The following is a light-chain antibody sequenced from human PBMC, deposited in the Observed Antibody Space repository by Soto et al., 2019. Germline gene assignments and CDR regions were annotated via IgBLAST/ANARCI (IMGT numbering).Light chain of an antibody. CDR3: QQYKNWPPEYT. J-gene: IGKJ2*01. CDR2: GAS. Sequence: EIVMTQSPATLSVSPGERATLSCRASQSVSSNLAWYQQKPGQAPRLLIYGASTRATGIPARFSGRGSGTEFTLTISSLQSEDFVVYYCQQYKNWPPEYTFGQGTKLEIK. CDR1: QSVSSN. V-gene: IGKV3-15*01.